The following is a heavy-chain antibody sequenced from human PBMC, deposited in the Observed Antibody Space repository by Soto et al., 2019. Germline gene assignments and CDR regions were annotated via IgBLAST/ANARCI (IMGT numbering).Heavy chain of an antibody. CDR2: IRSKANSYAT. Sequence: EVQLVESGGGLVQPGGSLKLSCAASGFTFSGSAMHWVRQASGKGLEWVGRIRSKANSYATAYAASVKGRFTISRDDSKNTAYLQMNSLKTEDTAVYYFTRHETYYYGPVDYWGQGTLVTVSS. CDR3: TRHETYYYGPVDY. J-gene: IGHJ4*02. D-gene: IGHD3-10*01. CDR1: GFTFSGSA. V-gene: IGHV3-73*02.